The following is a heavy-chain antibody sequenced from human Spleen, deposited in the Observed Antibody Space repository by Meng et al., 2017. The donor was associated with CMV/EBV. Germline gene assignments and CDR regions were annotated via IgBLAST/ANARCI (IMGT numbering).Heavy chain of an antibody. Sequence: GGSLRLSCAASGFTFSDYYMIWIRQAPGKGLEWVSYISSGGSTIYYADSVKGRFTISRDNAENSLYLQMNSLRAEDTAVYYCAGIAAAGTSKAYYYGMDVWGQGTTVTVSS. D-gene: IGHD6-13*01. CDR3: AGIAAAGTSKAYYYGMDV. V-gene: IGHV3-11*04. CDR1: GFTFSDYY. CDR2: ISSGGSTI. J-gene: IGHJ6*02.